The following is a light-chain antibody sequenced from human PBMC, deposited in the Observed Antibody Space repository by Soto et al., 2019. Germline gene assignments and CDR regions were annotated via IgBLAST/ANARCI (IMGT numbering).Light chain of an antibody. CDR1: QSISSY. CDR2: GAS. Sequence: DIQMTQSPSSLSASVGDRVTITCRASQSISSYLNWYQQKPGKAPNLLIYGASTLQSGVPSRFSGSGSGTQFTLTISSLQPEDFATYYCQQLNSYPLTFGPGTKVDIK. CDR3: QQLNSYPLT. J-gene: IGKJ3*01. V-gene: IGKV1-9*01.